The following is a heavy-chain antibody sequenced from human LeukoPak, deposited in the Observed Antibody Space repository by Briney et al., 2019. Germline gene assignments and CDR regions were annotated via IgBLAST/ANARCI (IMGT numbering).Heavy chain of an antibody. CDR3: ATRLWFGELGYWFDP. CDR2: TYYRSKWYN. J-gene: IGHJ5*02. CDR1: GDSVSSNNGA. Sequence: PSQTLSLTCAISGDSVSSNNGAWNWIRQSPSRGLEWLGRTYYRSKWYNDYAGSLMSRIAISPDTSKNQFSLKLSSVTAADTAVYYCATRLWFGELGYWFDPWGQGTLVTVSS. D-gene: IGHD3-10*01. V-gene: IGHV6-1*01.